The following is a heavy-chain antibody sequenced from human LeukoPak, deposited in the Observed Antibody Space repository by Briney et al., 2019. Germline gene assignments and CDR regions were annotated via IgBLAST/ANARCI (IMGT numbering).Heavy chain of an antibody. J-gene: IGHJ5*02. V-gene: IGHV1-69*13. CDR3: ARDWGMGPSSSWA. CDR1: GGTFSNYA. D-gene: IGHD6-13*01. CDR2: IIPIFGTA. Sequence: SVKVSCKASGGTFSNYAINWVRQAPGQGLEWMGGIIPIFGTANYAQKFQGRVTITADESTSTAYMELRSLKSEDTAVYYCARDWGMGPSSSWAWGQGTLVTVSA.